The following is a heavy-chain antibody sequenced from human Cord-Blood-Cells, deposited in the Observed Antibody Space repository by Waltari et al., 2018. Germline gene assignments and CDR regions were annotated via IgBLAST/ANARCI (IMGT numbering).Heavy chain of an antibody. V-gene: IGHV4-39*01. J-gene: IGHJ4*02. CDR3: ARHPTVDFSLYYFDY. CDR2: IYYSGST. Sequence: QLQLQESGPGLVKPSETLSLTCTVSGGSISSSSYYWGWIRQPPGEGLGWIESIYYSGSTYYNPSLKSRVTISVDTSKTQFSLKLSSVTAADTAVYYGARHPTVDFSLYYFDYWGQGTLVTVSS. CDR1: GGSISSSSYY. D-gene: IGHD3-3*01.